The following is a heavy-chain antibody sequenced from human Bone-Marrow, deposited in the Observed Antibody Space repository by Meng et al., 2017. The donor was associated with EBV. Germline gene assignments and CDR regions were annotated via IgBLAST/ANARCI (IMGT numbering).Heavy chain of an antibody. D-gene: IGHD4-11*01. Sequence: RRELGPGLVKPLKPSAPPSTVSVGSISSSDNYWGWIRQPPGKGLEWIGSIHYTGRTSYSPSLKSRDTISVDTTNDQFSLRLTSMTAADTAIYSCARQDHRDHGNPNWFDPWGQGTLVTVSS. J-gene: IGHJ5*02. V-gene: IGHV4-39*01. CDR1: VGSISSSDNY. CDR3: ARQDHRDHGNPNWFDP. CDR2: IHYTGRT.